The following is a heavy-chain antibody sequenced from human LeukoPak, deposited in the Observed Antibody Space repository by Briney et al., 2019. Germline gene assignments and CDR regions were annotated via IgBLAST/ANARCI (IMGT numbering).Heavy chain of an antibody. CDR2: IKGDGIST. CDR1: GFDFSSNW. Sequence: GGSLRLSCAASGFDFSSNWMHWVRHAPGQGLVWVSRIKGDGISTNYADSVKGRFTISRDIAKNSVYPQMNGLKAEDTAVYHCVGGPGWVFDLWGRGTLVTVSS. V-gene: IGHV3-74*01. J-gene: IGHJ2*01. CDR3: VGGPGWVFDL. D-gene: IGHD1-26*01.